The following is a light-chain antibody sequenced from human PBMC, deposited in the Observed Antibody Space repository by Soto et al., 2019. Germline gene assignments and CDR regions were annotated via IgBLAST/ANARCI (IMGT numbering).Light chain of an antibody. V-gene: IGLV1-40*01. CDR1: SSNIGAGYD. CDR3: QSYDSSLSGRVV. J-gene: IGLJ2*01. CDR2: GNS. Sequence: QSVLTQPPSVSGAPGQRVTISCTGSSSNIGAGYDVHWYQQLPGTAPKLLIYGNSNRPSGVPDRFSGSKSGTSASLAITGLQAEDEAYYYCQSYDSSLSGRVVFGGGTTLTVL.